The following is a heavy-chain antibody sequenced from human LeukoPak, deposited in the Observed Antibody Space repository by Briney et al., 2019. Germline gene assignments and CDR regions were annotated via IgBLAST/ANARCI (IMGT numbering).Heavy chain of an antibody. J-gene: IGHJ3*01. D-gene: IGHD2-2*01. CDR2: ISGDGATT. CDR1: GFTFDDYA. CDR3: ARCTASCYANAFDV. V-gene: IGHV3-43*02. Sequence: GGSLRLSCAASGFTFDDYAMHWVRQAPGKGLEWVSLISGDGATTYYADSMRGRVTISRDNSKNTLYLQMNSLRPEDTAVYYCARCTASCYANAFDVWGQGTLLTVSS.